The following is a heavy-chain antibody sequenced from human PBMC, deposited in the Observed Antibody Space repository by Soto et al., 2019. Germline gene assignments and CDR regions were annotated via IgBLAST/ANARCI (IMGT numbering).Heavy chain of an antibody. J-gene: IGHJ5*02. CDR3: ATNPLPSDDLFDP. Sequence: ASVKVSCKGSGYTLTELSRHLVRQAPGKGLEWMGGFDPEDGETIYAQKFQGRVTMTEDTSTDTAYMELNSLRSEDTAVYYCATNPLPSDDLFDPWGQGTLVTV. CDR1: GYTLTELS. D-gene: IGHD1-1*01. CDR2: FDPEDGET. V-gene: IGHV1-24*01.